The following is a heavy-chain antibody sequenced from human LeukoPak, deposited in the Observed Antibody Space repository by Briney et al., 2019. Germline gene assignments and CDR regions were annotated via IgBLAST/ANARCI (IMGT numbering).Heavy chain of an antibody. V-gene: IGHV4-4*07. Sequence: KPSETLSLTCTVSGGSISSYYWSWIRQPAGKGLEWIGRIYTSGSTYYNPSLKSRVTISVDTSKNQFSLKLSSVTAADTAVYYCARRGDIVVVPAAYYYYYYMDVWGKGTTVTVSS. D-gene: IGHD2-2*01. J-gene: IGHJ6*03. CDR2: IYTSGST. CDR1: GGSISSYY. CDR3: ARRGDIVVVPAAYYYYYYMDV.